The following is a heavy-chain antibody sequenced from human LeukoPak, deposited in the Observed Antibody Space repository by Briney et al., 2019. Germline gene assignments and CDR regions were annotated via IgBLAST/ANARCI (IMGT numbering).Heavy chain of an antibody. D-gene: IGHD3-10*01. CDR1: GYTFTSYG. CDR2: ISAYNGNT. V-gene: IGHV1-18*01. Sequence: ASVKVSCKASGYTFTSYGISWVRQAPGQGLEWMGWISAYNGNTNYAQKLQGRVTMTTDTSTSTAYMELRSLRSDDTAVYYCARGYYGSGSYYNGGSSAFDIWGQGTMVTVSS. CDR3: ARGYYGSGSYYNGGSSAFDI. J-gene: IGHJ3*02.